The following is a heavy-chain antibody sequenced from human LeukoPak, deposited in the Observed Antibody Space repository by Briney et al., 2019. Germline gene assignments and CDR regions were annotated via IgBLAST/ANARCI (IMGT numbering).Heavy chain of an antibody. CDR1: GFPLSSYW. V-gene: IGHV3-7*01. CDR3: ARYSDTYGADY. Sequence: GGSLRLSCAPSGFPLSSYWRSWVRQAPGKGLEWVANIKKDGSEKYYVDSVKGRFTISRDTAKNSLYLQMNSLRAEDTAVYFCARYSDTYGADYWGQGTLVTVSS. CDR2: IKKDGSEK. D-gene: IGHD1-26*01. J-gene: IGHJ4*02.